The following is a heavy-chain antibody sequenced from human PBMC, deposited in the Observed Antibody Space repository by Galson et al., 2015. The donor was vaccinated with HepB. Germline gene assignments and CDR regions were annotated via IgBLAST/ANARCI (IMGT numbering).Heavy chain of an antibody. D-gene: IGHD3-22*01. CDR2: ISSSSSYI. V-gene: IGHV3-21*01. CDR3: ASGGPGYYDSSGYGLGY. Sequence: SLRLSCAASGFTFSSYAMHWVRQAPGKGLEWVSSISSSSSYIYYADSVKGRFTISRDNAKNSLYLQMNSLRAEDTAVYYCASGGPGYYDSSGYGLGYWGQGTLVTVSS. CDR1: GFTFSSYA. J-gene: IGHJ4*02.